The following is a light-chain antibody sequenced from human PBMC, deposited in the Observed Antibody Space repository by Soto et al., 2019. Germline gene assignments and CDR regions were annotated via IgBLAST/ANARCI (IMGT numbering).Light chain of an antibody. CDR1: QSVSSN. J-gene: IGKJ2*01. CDR2: GAS. CDR3: QQYNDWPPRYT. V-gene: IGKV3-15*01. Sequence: EIVMTQSPATLSVSPGERATLSCRASQSVSSNLAWYQQQPGQAPRLLIYGASTRATGIPARFSGSGSGTEFTLTINSLQSEDFAVYYCQQYNDWPPRYTFGQGTKLEIK.